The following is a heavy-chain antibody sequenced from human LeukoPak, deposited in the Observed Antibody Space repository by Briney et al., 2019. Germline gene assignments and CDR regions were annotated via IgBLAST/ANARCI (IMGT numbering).Heavy chain of an antibody. V-gene: IGHV3-53*04. Sequence: PGGSLRLSCAASGFTVSSNYMSWVRQAPGKGLEWVSVIYSGGSTYYADSVKGRFTISRHNSKNTLNLQMNSLRAEDTAVYYCARGGYSYGPLYYYYGMDVWGQGTTVTVSS. CDR2: IYSGGST. CDR3: ARGGYSYGPLYYYYGMDV. CDR1: GFTVSSNY. J-gene: IGHJ6*02. D-gene: IGHD5-18*01.